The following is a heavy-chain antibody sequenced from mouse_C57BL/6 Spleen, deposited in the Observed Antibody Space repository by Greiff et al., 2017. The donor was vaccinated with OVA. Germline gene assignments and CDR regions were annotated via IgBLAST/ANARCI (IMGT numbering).Heavy chain of an antibody. CDR2: INPNYGTT. J-gene: IGHJ3*01. D-gene: IGHD2-3*01. CDR1: GYSFTDYN. Sequence: EVKLQESGPELVKPGDSVKISCKASGYSFTDYNMNWVKQSNGESLEWIGVINPNYGTTSYNQKFKGKATLTVDKSYSTAYMQLTSLTSEDSAVYYCARYGGYYQAFAYWGQGTLVTVSA. CDR3: ARYGGYYQAFAY. V-gene: IGHV1-39*01.